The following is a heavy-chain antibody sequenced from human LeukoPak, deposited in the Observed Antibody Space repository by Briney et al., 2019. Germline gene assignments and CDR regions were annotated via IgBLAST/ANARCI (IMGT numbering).Heavy chain of an antibody. CDR3: AKDHNSSSSFDY. CDR2: ISYDGSNK. J-gene: IGHJ4*02. Sequence: PGRSLRLSCAASGFTFSSYGMPWVRQAPGKGLELVAVISYDGSNKYYADSVKGRFTISRDNSKNTLYLQMNSLRAEDTAVYYCAKDHNSSSSFDYWGQGTLVTVSS. CDR1: GFTFSSYG. D-gene: IGHD6-13*01. V-gene: IGHV3-30*18.